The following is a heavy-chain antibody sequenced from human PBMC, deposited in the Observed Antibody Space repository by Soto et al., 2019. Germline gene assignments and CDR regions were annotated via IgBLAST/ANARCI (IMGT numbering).Heavy chain of an antibody. V-gene: IGHV3-53*01. Sequence: EVPLVESGGGLIQPGGSLRLSCAASGFTVSSNYMSWVRQAPGKGLEWVSVIYSGGSTYYADSVKGRFTISRDNSKNTLYLQMNSLRAEDTAVYYCARDLIVGATVLGYFDLWGRGTLVTVSS. J-gene: IGHJ2*01. D-gene: IGHD1-26*01. CDR2: IYSGGST. CDR1: GFTVSSNY. CDR3: ARDLIVGATVLGYFDL.